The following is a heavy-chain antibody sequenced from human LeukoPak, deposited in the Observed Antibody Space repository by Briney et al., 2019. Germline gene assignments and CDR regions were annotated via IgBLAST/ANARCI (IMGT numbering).Heavy chain of an antibody. CDR2: INHSGST. Sequence: PSETLSLTCAVYGGSFSGYYWSWIRQPPGKGLEWIGEINHSGSTNYHPSLKSRVTISVDTSKNQFSLKLSSVTAADTSVYYCATLNGGSYNWFDPWGQGTLVTVSS. J-gene: IGHJ5*02. CDR3: ATLNGGSYNWFDP. V-gene: IGHV4-34*01. CDR1: GGSFSGYY. D-gene: IGHD1-26*01.